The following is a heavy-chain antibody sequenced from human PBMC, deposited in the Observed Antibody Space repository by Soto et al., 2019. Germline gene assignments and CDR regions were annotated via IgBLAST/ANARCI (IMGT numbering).Heavy chain of an antibody. CDR1: GYTFSRYN. D-gene: IGHD1-20*01. J-gene: IGHJ4*02. V-gene: IGHV1-2*02. CDR2: INPNTGIT. Sequence: GASGKVSCKASGYTFSRYNVHWVRQAPGQGPQWLGRINPNTGITTYASEFQGRVTITRDMPVSTAYMELSSLRSDDTAVYYCARGITLPTPLDYWGQGTLVTVSS. CDR3: ARGITLPTPLDY.